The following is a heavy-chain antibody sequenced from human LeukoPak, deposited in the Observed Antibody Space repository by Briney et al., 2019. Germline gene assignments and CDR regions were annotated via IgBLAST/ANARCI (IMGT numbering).Heavy chain of an antibody. V-gene: IGHV1-2*02. D-gene: IGHD2-2*01. CDR3: AQNGGYCSSTSCYSSYRNWFDP. CDR1: GYTFTGYY. J-gene: IGHJ5*02. CDR2: INPNSGGT. Sequence: ASVKVSCKASGYTFTGYYMHWVRQAPGQGLEWMGWINPNSGGTNYAQKFQGRVTMTRDTSISTAYMELGRLRSDDTAVYYCAQNGGYCSSTSCYSSYRNWFDPWGQGTLVTVSS.